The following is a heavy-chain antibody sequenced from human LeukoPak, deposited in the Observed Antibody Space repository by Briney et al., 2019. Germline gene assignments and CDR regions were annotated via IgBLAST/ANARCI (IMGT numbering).Heavy chain of an antibody. D-gene: IGHD6-13*01. Sequence: PGGSLRLSCAASGFTFSSYSMNWVRQAPGKRLEWVSSISSSSSYIYYADSVKGRFTISRDNAKNSLYLQMNSLRAEDTAVYYCARDDLGAAGHPYYFDYWGQGTLVTVSS. V-gene: IGHV3-21*01. CDR1: GFTFSSYS. CDR3: ARDDLGAAGHPYYFDY. CDR2: ISSSSSYI. J-gene: IGHJ4*02.